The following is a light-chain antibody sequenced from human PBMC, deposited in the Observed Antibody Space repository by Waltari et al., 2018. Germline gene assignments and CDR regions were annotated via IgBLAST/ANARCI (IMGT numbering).Light chain of an antibody. J-gene: IGKJ3*01. Sequence: EIVLTQSPATLSLSPGERATLSCRASQSVSSYLAWCQQNPCQAPRPLIYDASNSATGSPARFGGSGSGADFTLTISSLEPEDFAVYYCQQRSNWPPFTFGPGTKVDIK. CDR3: QQRSNWPPFT. CDR1: QSVSSY. CDR2: DAS. V-gene: IGKV3-11*01.